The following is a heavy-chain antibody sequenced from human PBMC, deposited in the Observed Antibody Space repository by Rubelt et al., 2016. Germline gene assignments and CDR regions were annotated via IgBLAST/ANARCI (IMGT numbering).Heavy chain of an antibody. CDR2: TGGST. V-gene: IGHV4-4*07. CDR3: ARGGNYYDSSGHDY. Sequence: TGGSTNYNPSLKSRVTMSVDTSKNQFSLKLSSVTAADTAVYYCARGGNYYDSSGHDYWGQGTLVTVSS. D-gene: IGHD3-22*01. J-gene: IGHJ4*02.